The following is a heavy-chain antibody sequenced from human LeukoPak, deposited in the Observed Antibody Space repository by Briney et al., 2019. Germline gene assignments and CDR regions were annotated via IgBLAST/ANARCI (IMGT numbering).Heavy chain of an antibody. V-gene: IGHV3-30*02. CDR1: GFTFSSYG. Sequence: GGSLRLSCAASGFTFSSYGMHWVRQAPGKGLEWVAFIRYDGSNKYYADSVKGRFTISRDNSKNTLYLHVNSLRPEDTAVYYCARANMDVWGKGTTVTISS. CDR3: ARANMDV. J-gene: IGHJ6*04. CDR2: IRYDGSNK.